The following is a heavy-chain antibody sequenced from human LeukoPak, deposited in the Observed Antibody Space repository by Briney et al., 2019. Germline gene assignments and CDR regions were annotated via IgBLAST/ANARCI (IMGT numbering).Heavy chain of an antibody. CDR1: GYSFTSYW. J-gene: IGHJ3*02. CDR2: IYPGDPDT. Sequence: GESLKISCKGSGYSFTSYWIGWVRQMPGKGLEWMGIIYPGDPDTRYSPSFQGQVTISADKSISTAYLQWSSLKASDTAMYYCASVGLRGHDAFDIWGQGAMVTVSS. CDR3: ASVGLRGHDAFDI. D-gene: IGHD6-25*01. V-gene: IGHV5-51*01.